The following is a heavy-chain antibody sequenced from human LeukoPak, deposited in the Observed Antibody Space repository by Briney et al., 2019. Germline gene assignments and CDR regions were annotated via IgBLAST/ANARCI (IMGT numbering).Heavy chain of an antibody. D-gene: IGHD2-15*01. CDR1: GYTFTSYD. J-gene: IGHJ6*02. Sequence: GASVKVSCKASGYTFTSYDINWVRQATGQGLEWMGWMNPNSGNTGYAQKFQGRVTMTRNTSISTAYMELSSLRSEDTAVYYCARGVVAAYYYYYYGMDVWGQGTTVTVPS. CDR2: MNPNSGNT. CDR3: ARGVVAAYYYYYYGMDV. V-gene: IGHV1-8*01.